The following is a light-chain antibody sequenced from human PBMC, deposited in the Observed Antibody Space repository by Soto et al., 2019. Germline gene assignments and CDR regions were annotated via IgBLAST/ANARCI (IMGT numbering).Light chain of an antibody. CDR1: QSIGTW. V-gene: IGKV1-5*01. CDR3: QQYNGYSTWT. Sequence: DIQVTQPPSTLSASVGDRVTITCGASQSIGTWLAWYQQKPGKAPKVLIWDASSLQRGVPSRFSGSGSGTEFTLTISSLQPDDFATYYCQQYNGYSTWTFGQGTKVDIK. CDR2: DAS. J-gene: IGKJ1*01.